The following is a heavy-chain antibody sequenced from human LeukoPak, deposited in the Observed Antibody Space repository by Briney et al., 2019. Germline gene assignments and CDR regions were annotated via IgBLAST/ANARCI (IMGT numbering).Heavy chain of an antibody. CDR1: GGTFSSYA. CDR2: IIPIFGTA. CDR3: ARGITGTTYYFDY. V-gene: IGHV1-69*13. D-gene: IGHD1-14*01. J-gene: IGHJ4*02. Sequence: SVKASCKASGGTFSSYAISWVRQAPGQGLEWMGGIIPIFGTANYAQKFQGRVTITADESTSTAYMELSSLRSEDTAVYYCARGITGTTYYFDYWGQGTLVTVSS.